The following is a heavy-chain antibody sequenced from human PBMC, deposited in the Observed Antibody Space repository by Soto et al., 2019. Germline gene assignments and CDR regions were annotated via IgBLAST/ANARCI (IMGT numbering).Heavy chain of an antibody. CDR1: GFTVSSNY. CDR2: IYSGGST. V-gene: IGHV3-53*01. D-gene: IGHD3-22*01. Sequence: GGSLRLSCAASGFTVSSNYMSWVRQAPGKGLEWVSVIYSGGSTYYADSVKGRFTISRDNSKNTLHLQMNSLRAEDTAVYYCARVSGGYYWFFDYWGQGTLVTVSS. J-gene: IGHJ4*02. CDR3: ARVSGGYYWFFDY.